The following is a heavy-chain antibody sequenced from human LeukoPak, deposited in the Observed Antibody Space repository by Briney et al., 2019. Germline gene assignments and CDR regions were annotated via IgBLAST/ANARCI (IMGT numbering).Heavy chain of an antibody. D-gene: IGHD3-9*01. CDR3: TRDLMDYDVSTGLHHYYMDV. V-gene: IGHV3-74*01. CDR2: INIAGSVT. Sequence: GGSLRLSCAASGFNFSNYWMHWVRQAPGKGLEWVSRINIAGSVTTYADSVKGRFTISRDNAKKTLYLQMNTLRVEDTAVYYCTRDLMDYDVSTGLHHYYMDVWGQGTTVTVSS. CDR1: GFNFSNYW. J-gene: IGHJ6*02.